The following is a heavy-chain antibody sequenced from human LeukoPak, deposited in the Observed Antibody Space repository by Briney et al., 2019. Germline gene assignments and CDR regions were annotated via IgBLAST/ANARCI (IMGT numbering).Heavy chain of an antibody. Sequence: GSLRLSCAVSGFTFSSYSMNWVRQAPGKGLVWVSSITSSSSYIYYADSVKGRFTISRDNAKNSLYLQMNSLRAEDTAVYYCARDLTVTSTCWFDRWGQGTLVTVSS. CDR1: GFTFSSYS. V-gene: IGHV3-21*01. CDR2: ITSSSSYI. J-gene: IGHJ5*02. D-gene: IGHD4-11*01. CDR3: ARDLTVTSTCWFDR.